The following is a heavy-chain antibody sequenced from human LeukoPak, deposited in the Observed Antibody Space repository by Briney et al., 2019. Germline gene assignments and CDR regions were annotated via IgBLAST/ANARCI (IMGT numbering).Heavy chain of an antibody. V-gene: IGHV1-69*05. CDR2: IIPIFGTA. Sequence: SVKVSCKASGGTFSSYAISWVRQAPGQGLEWMGGIIPIFGTANYAQKFQGRVTITTDESTSTAYMELSSLRSEDTAVYYCARERVAGYYFDYWGQGTLVTVSS. CDR1: GGTFSSYA. D-gene: IGHD6-13*01. J-gene: IGHJ4*02. CDR3: ARERVAGYYFDY.